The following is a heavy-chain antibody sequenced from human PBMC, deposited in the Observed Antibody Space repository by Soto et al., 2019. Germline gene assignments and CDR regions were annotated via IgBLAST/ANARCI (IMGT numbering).Heavy chain of an antibody. J-gene: IGHJ5*02. CDR2: IYTNA. Sequence: EVQLLESGGGLVQPGGSLRLSCAASGFTFSSYAMSWVRQAPGKGLEWVSSIYTNAYYADSVKGRFTISRDNSKNTLYLQMNSLRAEDTAVYHCARDALTGNGEWDWFDPWCQGTLVTV. V-gene: IGHV3-23*01. D-gene: IGHD3-10*01. CDR3: ARDALTGNGEWDWFDP. CDR1: GFTFSSYA.